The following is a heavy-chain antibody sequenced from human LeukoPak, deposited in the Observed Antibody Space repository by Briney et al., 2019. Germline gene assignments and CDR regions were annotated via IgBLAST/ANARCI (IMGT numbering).Heavy chain of an antibody. Sequence: TSETLSLTCTVSGGSISSSSYSWGWIRQPPGKGLEWIGSIYYSGSTYYNPSLKSRVTISVDTSKNQFSLKLSSVTVADTAVYYCARDYDFWSGTAFFGGRSLSGIDYWGQGTLVTVSS. J-gene: IGHJ4*02. V-gene: IGHV4-39*02. CDR3: ARDYDFWSGTAFFGGRSLSGIDY. CDR2: IYYSGST. D-gene: IGHD3-3*01. CDR1: GGSISSSSYS.